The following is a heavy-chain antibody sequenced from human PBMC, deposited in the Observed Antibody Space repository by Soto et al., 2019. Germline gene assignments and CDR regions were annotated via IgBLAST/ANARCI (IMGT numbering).Heavy chain of an antibody. CDR1: GVSFSNYA. J-gene: IGHJ5*02. CDR2: IGSGSRGT. D-gene: IGHD6-19*01. V-gene: IGHV3-23*01. Sequence: GGSLSLSCAASGVSFSNYAMSWVRQAPGKGLEWVSAIGSGSRGTHYAESVEDRFTISRDDSKNTLYLQLNSLTAADTAVYYCAAPSEAVPHTRYFDPCGQGTTVTVYS. CDR3: AAPSEAVPHTRYFDP.